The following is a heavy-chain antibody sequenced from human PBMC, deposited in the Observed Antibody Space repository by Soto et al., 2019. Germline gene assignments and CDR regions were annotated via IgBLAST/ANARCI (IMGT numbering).Heavy chain of an antibody. J-gene: IGHJ3*02. CDR1: GYTFTSYD. D-gene: IGHD3-22*01. Sequence: DSVKVSCKASGYTFTSYDINWVRQATGQGLEWMGWMNPNSGNTGYAQKFQGRVTMTRNTSISTAYMELSSLRSEDTAVYYCAREGYYYDSSGYYLDAFDIWGQGTMVTVSS. CDR3: AREGYYYDSSGYYLDAFDI. V-gene: IGHV1-8*01. CDR2: MNPNSGNT.